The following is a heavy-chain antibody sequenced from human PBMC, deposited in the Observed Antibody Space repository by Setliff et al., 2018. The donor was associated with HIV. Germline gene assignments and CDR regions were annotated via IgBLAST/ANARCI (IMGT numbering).Heavy chain of an antibody. J-gene: IGHJ4*02. V-gene: IGHV1-69*13. CDR3: ARGPLYGYDRGYFDC. Sequence: ASVKVSCKASGGIFNTYGMNWVRQAPGQGLEWMGGIIPIARAPNYAQKFQDRVTITADESTTTVYMEVRSLKSEDTALYYCARGPLYGYDRGYFDCWGQGTLVTVSS. D-gene: IGHD5-12*01. CDR2: IIPIARAP. CDR1: GGIFNTYG.